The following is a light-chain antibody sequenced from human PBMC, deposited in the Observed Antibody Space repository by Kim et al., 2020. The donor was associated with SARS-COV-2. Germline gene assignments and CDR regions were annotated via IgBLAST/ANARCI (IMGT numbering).Light chain of an antibody. V-gene: IGLV7-46*01. Sequence: GTVTLPCGSSTGAVTSGHYPYWFQQKPGKAPRTLIYDTSNKHSWTPARFSGSLLGGKAALTLSGAQPEDEAEYYCLLSYSGARPYVFGTGTKVTVL. CDR3: LLSYSGARPYV. CDR1: TGAVTSGHY. CDR2: DTS. J-gene: IGLJ1*01.